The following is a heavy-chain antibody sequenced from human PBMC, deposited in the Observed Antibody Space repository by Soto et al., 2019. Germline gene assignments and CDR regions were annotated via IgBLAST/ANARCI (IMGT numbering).Heavy chain of an antibody. J-gene: IGHJ6*02. D-gene: IGHD3-3*01. Sequence: ASVNVSFEAAGYTFTSYCISWVRQAPGQGLEWMGWISAYNGNTNYAQKLQGRVTMTTDTSTSTAYMELRSLRSDDTAVYYCARDDKYYDFWSGHRYGMDVWGQGTTVTVSS. CDR1: GYTFTSYC. V-gene: IGHV1-18*04. CDR2: ISAYNGNT. CDR3: ARDDKYYDFWSGHRYGMDV.